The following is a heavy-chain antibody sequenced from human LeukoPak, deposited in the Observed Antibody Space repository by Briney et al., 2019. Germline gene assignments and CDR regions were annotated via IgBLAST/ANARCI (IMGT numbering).Heavy chain of an antibody. CDR3: ARDEYTYYYGSGSYYNY. V-gene: IGHV4-34*01. CDR1: GGSFSGYY. CDR2: INHSGST. D-gene: IGHD3-10*01. Sequence: PSETLSLTCAVYGGSFSGYYWSWIRQPPGKGLEWIGEINHSGSTNYNPSLKSRVTISVDTSKNQFSLKLSSVTAADTAVYYCARDEYTYYYGSGSYYNYWGQGTLVTVSS. J-gene: IGHJ4*02.